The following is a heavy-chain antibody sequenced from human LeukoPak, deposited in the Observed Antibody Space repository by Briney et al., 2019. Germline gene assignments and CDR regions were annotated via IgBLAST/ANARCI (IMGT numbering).Heavy chain of an antibody. CDR2: IYYSGSI. Sequence: SETLSLTCTVSGGSISSSSYYWGWIRQPPGKGLEWIGSIYYSGSIYYNPSLKSRVTISVDTSKNQFSLKLSSVTAADTAVYYCATHTNNYYDSSGYSDYWGQGTLVTVSS. CDR3: ATHTNNYYDSSGYSDY. V-gene: IGHV4-39*01. D-gene: IGHD3-22*01. CDR1: GGSISSSSYY. J-gene: IGHJ4*02.